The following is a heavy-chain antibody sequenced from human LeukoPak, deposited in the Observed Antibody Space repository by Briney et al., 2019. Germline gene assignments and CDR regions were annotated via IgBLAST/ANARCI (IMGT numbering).Heavy chain of an antibody. Sequence: PGGSLTLSCPASGFTFSSKKMHWVRHAPGKGRECLTSITISSRYIYYTHSVEERLTIPRAHAKNSLYLQIDRVRSEDKAEYYCARDPYSGNYGAYYYYYMDVWGKGTTVTVSS. D-gene: IGHD1-26*01. CDR3: ARDPYSGNYGAYYYYYMDV. V-gene: IGHV3-21*06. CDR1: GFTFSSKK. CDR2: ITISSRYI. J-gene: IGHJ6*03.